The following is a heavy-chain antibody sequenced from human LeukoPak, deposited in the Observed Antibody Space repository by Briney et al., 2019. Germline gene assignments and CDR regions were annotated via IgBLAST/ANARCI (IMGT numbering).Heavy chain of an antibody. CDR3: ARGDFNDYGDYVDAFEI. Sequence: GGSLRLTCAASGFTFSSYWMSWVRQAPGKGLEWVANIKPDGSEKYCVDSVKGRFTISRDNAKKSLYLQMNSLRAEDTAVYYCARGDFNDYGDYVDAFEIWGQGTMVTVSA. D-gene: IGHD4-17*01. J-gene: IGHJ3*02. V-gene: IGHV3-7*01. CDR1: GFTFSSYW. CDR2: IKPDGSEK.